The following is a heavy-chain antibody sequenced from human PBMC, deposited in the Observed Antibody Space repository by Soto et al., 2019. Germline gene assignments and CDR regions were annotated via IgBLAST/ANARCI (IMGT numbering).Heavy chain of an antibody. V-gene: IGHV3-23*01. CDR2: ISGSGGST. D-gene: IGHD4-17*01. CDR3: AKDTTVVTAGYFDY. J-gene: IGHJ4*02. CDR1: RFTFSSYA. Sequence: GGSLRLSCAASRFTFSSYAMSWVRQAPGKGLEWVSAISGSGGSTYYADSVRGRFTISRDNSKNTLYLQMNSLRAEDTAVYYCAKDTTVVTAGYFDYWGQGTLVTVSS.